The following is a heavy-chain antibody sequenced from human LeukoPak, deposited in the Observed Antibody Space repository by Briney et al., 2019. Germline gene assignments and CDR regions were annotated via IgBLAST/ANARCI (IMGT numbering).Heavy chain of an antibody. J-gene: IGHJ4*02. V-gene: IGHV1-2*02. D-gene: IGHD3-9*01. CDR2: INPNSGGT. CDR1: GYTFTGYY. Sequence: ASVKVSCKASGYTFTGYYMHWVRQAPGQGLEWMGWINPNSGGTNHAQKFQGRVTMTRDTSISTAYMELSRLRSDDTAVYYCAATLRYFDSFDYWGQGTLVTVSS. CDR3: AATLRYFDSFDY.